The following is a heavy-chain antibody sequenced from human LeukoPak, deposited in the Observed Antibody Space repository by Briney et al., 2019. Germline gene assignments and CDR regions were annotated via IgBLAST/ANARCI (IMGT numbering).Heavy chain of an antibody. J-gene: IGHJ5*02. CDR3: AKRGSGWS. CDR2: IYYSGST. Sequence: TSETLSLTCTVSGGSISSSSFYWGWIRQPPGRGLEWIGSIYYSGSTSYNPSLKSRVTISVDTSKNQFSLKLSSVTAADTAVYYCAKRGSGWSWGQGTLVTVSS. CDR1: GGSISSSSFY. D-gene: IGHD6-19*01. V-gene: IGHV4-39*01.